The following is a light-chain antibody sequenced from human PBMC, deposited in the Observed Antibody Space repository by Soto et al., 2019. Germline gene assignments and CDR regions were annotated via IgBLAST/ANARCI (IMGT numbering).Light chain of an antibody. V-gene: IGKV3-20*01. Sequence: IVLTQSPGTLSFSPGERASLSCRASQSIANSLAWYQQKPGQAPRLLIFGASNRATGIPDRFSGSGSGTDFTLTISRLEPEDFAVYHCQQYGGSPRTFGQGTKVERK. CDR3: QQYGGSPRT. CDR2: GAS. J-gene: IGKJ1*01. CDR1: QSIANS.